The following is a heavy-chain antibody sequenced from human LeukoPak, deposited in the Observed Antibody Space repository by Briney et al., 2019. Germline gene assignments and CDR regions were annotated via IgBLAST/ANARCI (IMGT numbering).Heavy chain of an antibody. CDR1: GYTFTGYY. J-gene: IGHJ5*02. Sequence: ASVKVSCKASGYTFTGYYMHWVRQAPGQGLEWMVWIKPKIVGTNYAQKFQGKVTMTRDTSISTAYMELSRLRSDDTAVYYCARGPIVVVPAAQNNWFDPWGQGTLVTVS. CDR2: IKPKIVGT. CDR3: ARGPIVVVPAAQNNWFDP. D-gene: IGHD2-2*01. V-gene: IGHV1-2*02.